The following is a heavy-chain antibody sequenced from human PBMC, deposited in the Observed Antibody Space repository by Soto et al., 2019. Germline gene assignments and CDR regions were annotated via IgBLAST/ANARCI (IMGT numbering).Heavy chain of an antibody. J-gene: IGHJ6*02. V-gene: IGHV3-33*01. CDR3: ARDSDIVVVPAAIRSYGMDV. CDR2: IWYDGSNK. Sequence: QVQLVESGGGVVQPGSSLRLSCAASGFTFSSYGMHWVRQAPGKGLEWVAVIWYDGSNKYYADSVKGRFTISRDNSKNTLYLQMNSLRAEETAVYYCARDSDIVVVPAAIRSYGMDVWGQGTTVTVSS. D-gene: IGHD2-2*01. CDR1: GFTFSSYG.